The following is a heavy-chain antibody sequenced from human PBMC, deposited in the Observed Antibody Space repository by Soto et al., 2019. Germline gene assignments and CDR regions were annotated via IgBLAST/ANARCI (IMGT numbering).Heavy chain of an antibody. CDR3: ARDPTNSGSYYGDYYYGMDV. CDR2: INPSGGST. V-gene: IGHV1-46*01. J-gene: IGHJ6*02. Sequence: GASVNVSCKAAGYTFTSYYMDWVRQAPRQGLEWMGIINPSGGSTSYAQKFQGRVTMTRDTSTSTVYMELSSLRSEDTAVYYCARDPTNSGSYYGDYYYGMDVWGQGTTVTVSS. CDR1: GYTFTSYY. D-gene: IGHD1-26*01.